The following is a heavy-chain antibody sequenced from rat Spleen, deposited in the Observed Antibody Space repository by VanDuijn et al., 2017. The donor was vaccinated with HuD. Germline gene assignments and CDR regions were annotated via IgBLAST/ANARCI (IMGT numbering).Heavy chain of an antibody. Sequence: QVQLKESGPGLVQPSQTLSLTCNVSGFSVSTYSVSWVRQPPGKGLEWIAAISSGGNTYYNSVLKSRLTFSRDTSKSQVVLKMNSLQIEDTATYYCARDGGAGDFDYWGQGVMVTVSS. CDR1: GFSVSTYS. J-gene: IGHJ2*01. V-gene: IGHV2-6*01. D-gene: IGHD1-12*02. CDR2: ISSGGNT. CDR3: ARDGGAGDFDY.